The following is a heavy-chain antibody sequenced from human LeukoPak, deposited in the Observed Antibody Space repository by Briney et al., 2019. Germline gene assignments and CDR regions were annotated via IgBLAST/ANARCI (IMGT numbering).Heavy chain of an antibody. CDR1: GFTFGDYA. CDR3: TTSGGTTTRFVDY. Sequence: GRSLRLSCTASGFTFGDYAMSWVRQAPGKGLECVGFIRSKAYGGTTEYAASVKGRFTISRDDSKSIAYLQMNSLKTEDTAVYYCTTSGGTTTRFVDYWGQGNLVSVSS. CDR2: IRSKAYGGTT. V-gene: IGHV3-49*04. J-gene: IGHJ4*02. D-gene: IGHD2/OR15-2a*01.